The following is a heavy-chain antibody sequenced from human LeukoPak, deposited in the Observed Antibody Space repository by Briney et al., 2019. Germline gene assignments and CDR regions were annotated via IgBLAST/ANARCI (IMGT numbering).Heavy chain of an antibody. CDR3: AREHASWYYDSSGYYYAFDY. J-gene: IGHJ4*02. CDR1: GGSFSGYY. Sequence: PSETLSLTCAVYGGSFSGYYWSWIRQPPGQGLEWIGEINHSGSTNYNPSLKRRVTISVDTSKNQFSLKLSSVTAADTAVYYCAREHASWYYDSSGYYYAFDYWGQGTLVTVSS. V-gene: IGHV4-34*01. D-gene: IGHD3-22*01. CDR2: INHSGST.